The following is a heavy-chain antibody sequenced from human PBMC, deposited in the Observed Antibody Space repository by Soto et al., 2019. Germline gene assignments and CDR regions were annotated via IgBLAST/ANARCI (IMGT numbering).Heavy chain of an antibody. J-gene: IGHJ5*02. D-gene: IGHD4-17*01. CDR1: GFTFSSYG. CDR3: AKYRETTVIWFDP. CDR2: ISYEGSIK. V-gene: IGHV3-30*18. Sequence: PGGSLRLSCAASGFTFSSYGMHWVRQTPGTGLEWVALISYEGSIKYYADSVKGRFTISRDNSKNTLYLQMNSLRAEDTAVYYCAKYRETTVIWFDPWGQGTLVTVSS.